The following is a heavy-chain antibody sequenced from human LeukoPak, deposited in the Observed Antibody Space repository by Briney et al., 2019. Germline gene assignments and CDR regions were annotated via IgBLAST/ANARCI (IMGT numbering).Heavy chain of an antibody. CDR1: GYTFTSYG. J-gene: IGHJ6*03. V-gene: IGHV1-18*01. CDR3: ARGIAASQVTRHYYYYYMDV. CDR2: ISAYNGNT. D-gene: IGHD5-18*01. Sequence: ASVKVSCKASGYTFTSYGISWVRQAPGQGLEWMGWISAYNGNTNYAQKLQGRVTMTTDTSTSTAYMELRSLRSEDTAVYYCARGIAASQVTRHYYYYYMDVWGKGTTVTVSS.